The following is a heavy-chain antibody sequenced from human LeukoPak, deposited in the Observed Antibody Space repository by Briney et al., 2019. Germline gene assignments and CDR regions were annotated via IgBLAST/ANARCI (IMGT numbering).Heavy chain of an antibody. D-gene: IGHD5-18*01. CDR2: IYTSGST. CDR1: GGSISSYY. CDR3: ARGPYSYGSPQFDY. V-gene: IGHV4-4*07. J-gene: IGHJ4*02. Sequence: SETLSLTCTVSGGSISSYYWSWIRQPAGKGLEWIGRIYTSGSTNYNPSLKSRVTMSVDTSKNQFSLKLSSVTAADTAAYYCARGPYSYGSPQFDYWGQGTLVTVSS.